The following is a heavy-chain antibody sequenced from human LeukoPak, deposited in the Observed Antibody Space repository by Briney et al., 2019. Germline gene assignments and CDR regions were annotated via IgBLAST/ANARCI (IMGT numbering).Heavy chain of an antibody. Sequence: PGGSLKLSCAASGFTFSNYNMNWVRQAPGKVLEWVSSITSGGSYIFYADSVKGRFTISRDNAKNSLYLQMNSLRAEDTAVYYCARYTYSYRFYYYYYMDVWGKGTTVTVSS. CDR1: GFTFSNYN. CDR2: ITSGGSYI. V-gene: IGHV3-21*01. CDR3: ARYTYSYRFYYYYYMDV. J-gene: IGHJ6*03. D-gene: IGHD3-16*02.